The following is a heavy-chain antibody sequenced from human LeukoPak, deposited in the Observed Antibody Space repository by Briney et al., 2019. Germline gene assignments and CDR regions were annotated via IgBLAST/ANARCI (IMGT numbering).Heavy chain of an antibody. D-gene: IGHD1-26*01. CDR3: ARRIVGPSSGGDY. J-gene: IGHJ4*02. V-gene: IGHV3-48*01. CDR1: GFPLRSYS. CDR2: INTGGSII. Sequence: GGSLRLSCVASGFPLRSYSMNWVRQAPGKGLEWLSYINTGGSIIYYADSVQGRFTISRDNAKNSLYLQMSSLRAEDTAVYYCARRIVGPSSGGDYWGQGTPVTVSS.